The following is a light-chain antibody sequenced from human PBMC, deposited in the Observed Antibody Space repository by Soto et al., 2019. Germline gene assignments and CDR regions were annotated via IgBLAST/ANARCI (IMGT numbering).Light chain of an antibody. CDR3: QQRSKWTPEVT. J-gene: IGKJ5*01. V-gene: IGKV3-11*01. CDR2: DAS. CDR1: QSVSSY. Sequence: EIVLTQSPATLSLSPGERATRSCRASQSVSSYLAWYQQKPGQAPRLLIYDASNRATGISARFSGSGSGTDFTLTISSLEPEDFAVYYCQQRSKWTPEVTLGQGTRLEIK.